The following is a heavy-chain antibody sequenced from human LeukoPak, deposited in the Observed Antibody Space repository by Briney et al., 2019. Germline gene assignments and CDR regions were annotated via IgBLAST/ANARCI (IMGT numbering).Heavy chain of an antibody. J-gene: IGHJ4*02. CDR3: ARGPTRYYFDY. Sequence: PSETLSLTCTVSGGSFSNYYWSWIRQPPGQGLQWIGYIYYSGSTNYNPSLKSRVTISVDTSKNHFSLNLSSVTAADTFVYYCARGPTRYYFDYWGQGTLVTVSS. CDR2: IYYSGST. D-gene: IGHD2-2*01. CDR1: GGSFSNYY. V-gene: IGHV4-59*01.